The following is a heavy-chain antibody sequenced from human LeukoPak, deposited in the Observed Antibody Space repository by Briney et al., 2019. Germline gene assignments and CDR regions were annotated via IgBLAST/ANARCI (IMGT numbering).Heavy chain of an antibody. Sequence: SETLSLTCTVSGGSISSYYWSWIRQRPGKGLEWIGYIYYSGSTNYNPSLKSRVTISVDTSKNQFSLKLSSVTAADTAVYYCARHIGDSSGYRSYYFDYWGQGTLVTVSS. D-gene: IGHD3-22*01. CDR1: GGSISSYY. V-gene: IGHV4-59*08. CDR3: ARHIGDSSGYRSYYFDY. CDR2: IYYSGST. J-gene: IGHJ4*02.